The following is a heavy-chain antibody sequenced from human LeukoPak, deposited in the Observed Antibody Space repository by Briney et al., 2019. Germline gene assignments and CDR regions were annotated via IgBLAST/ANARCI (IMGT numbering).Heavy chain of an antibody. CDR1: GGSISSYY. Sequence: SETLSLTCTVSGGSISSYYWSWIRQPPGKGLEWIGEINHSGSTNYNPSLKSRVTISVDTSKNQFSLKLSSVTAADTAVYYCARSRPTASFDYWGQGTLVTVSS. D-gene: IGHD4-17*01. CDR2: INHSGST. J-gene: IGHJ4*02. CDR3: ARSRPTASFDY. V-gene: IGHV4-34*01.